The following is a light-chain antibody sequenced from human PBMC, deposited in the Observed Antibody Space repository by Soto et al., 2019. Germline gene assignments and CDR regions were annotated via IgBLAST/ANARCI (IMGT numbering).Light chain of an antibody. CDR2: EVT. CDR3: SSYTTSNTV. Sequence: QSALTHPASVSGSPGQSITISCTGTSSDGGDYRDVSWYQHQLGKSPKLMIYEVTDRPSGVSERFSGCKSGNTASLTITGLQAEYEADYHCSSYTTSNTVFGPRTQLTVL. CDR1: SSDGGDYRD. V-gene: IGLV2-14*01. J-gene: IGLJ1*01.